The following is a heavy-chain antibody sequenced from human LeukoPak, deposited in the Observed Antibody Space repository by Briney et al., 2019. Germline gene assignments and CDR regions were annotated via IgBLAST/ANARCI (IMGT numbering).Heavy chain of an antibody. CDR3: ARQVGIAAAGTDERFFSR. J-gene: IGHJ4*02. Sequence: GESLKISCKGSGYSFTSYWIGWVRQMPGKGLEWMGIIYPGDSDTRYSPSFQGQATISADKSISTAYLQWSSLKASDTAMYYCARQVGIAAAGTDERFFSRWGQGTLVTVSS. CDR2: IYPGDSDT. V-gene: IGHV5-51*01. D-gene: IGHD6-13*01. CDR1: GYSFTSYW.